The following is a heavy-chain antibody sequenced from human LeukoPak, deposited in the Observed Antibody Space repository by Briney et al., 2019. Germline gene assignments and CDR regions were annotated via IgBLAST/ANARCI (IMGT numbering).Heavy chain of an antibody. V-gene: IGHV3-30-3*01. CDR1: GFTFSSYG. D-gene: IGHD5-18*01. CDR3: TKGHRIQLWSPNFLYYYGMDV. CDR2: ISYDGSNK. Sequence: QPGRSLRLSGAASGFTFSSYGMHWVRQAPGKGLEWVAVISYDGSNKYYADSVKGRFTISRDNSKNTLYLQMNSLRAEDTAVYYCTKGHRIQLWSPNFLYYYGMDVWGQGTTVTVSS. J-gene: IGHJ6*02.